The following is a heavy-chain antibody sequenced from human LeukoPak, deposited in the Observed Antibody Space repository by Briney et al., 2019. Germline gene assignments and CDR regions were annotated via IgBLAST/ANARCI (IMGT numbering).Heavy chain of an antibody. CDR2: IKSKTDGGTT. V-gene: IGHV3-15*01. CDR3: TTEGSSPYYYYYGMDV. CDR1: GSTFSNAW. D-gene: IGHD6-6*01. J-gene: IGHJ6*02. Sequence: PGGSLRLSCAASGSTFSNAWMSWVRQAPGKGLEWVGRIKSKTDGGTTDYAAPVKGRFTISGDDSKNTLYLQMNSLKTEDTAVYYCTTEGSSPYYYYYGMDVWGQGTTVTVSS.